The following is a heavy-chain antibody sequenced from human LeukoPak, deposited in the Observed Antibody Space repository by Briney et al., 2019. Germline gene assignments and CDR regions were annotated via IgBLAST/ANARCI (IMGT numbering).Heavy chain of an antibody. D-gene: IGHD6-19*01. J-gene: IGHJ6*02. CDR2: IWYDGSNK. CDR3: ARDRVIAVAGIYYYYYYGMDV. V-gene: IGHV3-33*01. CDR1: GFTFSSYG. Sequence: PGGSLRLSCAASGFTFSSYGMHWVRQAPGKGLEWVAVIWYDGSNKYYADSVKGRFTISRDNSKNTLYLQMNSLRAEDRAVYYCARDRVIAVAGIYYYYYYGMDVWGQGTTVTVSS.